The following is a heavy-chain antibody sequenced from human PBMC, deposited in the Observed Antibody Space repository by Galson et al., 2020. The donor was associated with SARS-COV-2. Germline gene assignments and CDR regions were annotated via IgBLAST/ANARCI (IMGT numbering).Heavy chain of an antibody. D-gene: IGHD2-21*01. V-gene: IGHV3-30*01. Sequence: GGSLRLSCAASGFTFSSYSMHWVRQAPGKGLEWVAVISYDGGNKYYADSVKGRFTISRDNSKNTLYLQMNSLRAEDTAVYYCARGGGDGDYMDVWGKGTTVTVSS. CDR3: ARGGGDGDYMDV. J-gene: IGHJ6*03. CDR2: ISYDGGNK. CDR1: GFTFSSYS.